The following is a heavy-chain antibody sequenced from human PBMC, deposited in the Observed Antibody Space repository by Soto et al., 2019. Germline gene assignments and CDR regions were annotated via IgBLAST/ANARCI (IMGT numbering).Heavy chain of an antibody. D-gene: IGHD3-22*01. J-gene: IGHJ5*02. Sequence: SETLSLTCTVSDDSLTSDGYYWSWIRQPPGKGLEWIGYVYYSGSSNNNPSLMSRLSISVDRSKNQFSLKLRSVTAADTAVYYCARGFDGSGPYCPAFDHWGQGILVTVS. CDR1: DDSLTSDGYY. CDR3: ARGFDGSGPYCPAFDH. CDR2: VYYSGSS. V-gene: IGHV4-61*08.